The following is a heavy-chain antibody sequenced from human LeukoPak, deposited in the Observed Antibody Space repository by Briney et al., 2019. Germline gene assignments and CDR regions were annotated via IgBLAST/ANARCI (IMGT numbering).Heavy chain of an antibody. CDR1: GYTFTSYD. V-gene: IGHV1-8*01. CDR3: ARAPLRDIVVVVAAESYYYYYYGMDV. D-gene: IGHD2-15*01. CDR2: MNPNSGNT. J-gene: IGHJ6*02. Sequence: GASVTVSCTASGYTFTSYDINWVRQATGQGLEWMGWMNPNSGNTGYAQKFQGRVTITADESTSTAYMELSSLRSEDTAVYYCARAPLRDIVVVVAAESYYYYYYGMDVWGQGTTVTVSS.